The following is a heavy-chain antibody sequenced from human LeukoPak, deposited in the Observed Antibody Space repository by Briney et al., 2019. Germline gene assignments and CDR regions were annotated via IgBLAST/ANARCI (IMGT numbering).Heavy chain of an antibody. Sequence: SETLSLTCTVSGGSISSSSYYWGWIRQPPGKGLEWIGSIDYSGSTYYNPSLKSRVTISVDTSKNQFSLKLSSVTAADTAVYYCARLRYGQGAYRYWGQGTLVTVSS. CDR1: GGSISSSSYY. V-gene: IGHV4-39*01. CDR3: ARLRYGQGAYRY. J-gene: IGHJ4*02. D-gene: IGHD4-17*01. CDR2: IDYSGST.